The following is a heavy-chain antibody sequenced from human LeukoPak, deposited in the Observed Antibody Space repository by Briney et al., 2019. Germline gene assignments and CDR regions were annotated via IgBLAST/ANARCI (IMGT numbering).Heavy chain of an antibody. J-gene: IGHJ4*02. Sequence: PGGSLRLSCTTSGLNFSAYGMHWVRQAPGKGLEWVAFIRFDGSKQYYIDSVRGRFTISRDNSKNTLYLQMNNLRGEDTAMYYCAKITNYWGQGTLVTVSS. CDR3: AKITNY. CDR1: GLNFSAYG. CDR2: IRFDGSKQ. V-gene: IGHV3-30*02.